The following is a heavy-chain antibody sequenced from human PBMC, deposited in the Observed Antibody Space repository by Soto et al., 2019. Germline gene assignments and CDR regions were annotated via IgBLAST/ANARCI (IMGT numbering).Heavy chain of an antibody. V-gene: IGHV1-18*04. CDR3: ARDDHDTAMAPYYFDY. CDR1: GYTFTSYG. J-gene: IGHJ4*02. CDR2: ISAYNGNT. Sequence: ASVKVSCKAPGYTFTSYGISWVRQAPGQGLEWMGWISAYNGNTNYAQKLQGRVTMTTDTSTSTAYMELRSLRSDDTAVYYCARDDHDTAMAPYYFDYWGPGTLVTVSS. D-gene: IGHD5-18*01.